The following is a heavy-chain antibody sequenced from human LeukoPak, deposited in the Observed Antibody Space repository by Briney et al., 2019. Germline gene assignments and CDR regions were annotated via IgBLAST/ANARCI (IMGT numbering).Heavy chain of an antibody. CDR3: ARSALTIIVDY. CDR2: IYTSGST. V-gene: IGHV4-61*02. J-gene: IGHJ4*02. D-gene: IGHD3-22*01. CDR1: GGSISSGSYY. Sequence: PSETLSLTCTVSGGSISSGSYYWSWIRQPAGKGLEWIGRIYTSGSTNYNPSLKSRVTISVDTSKNQFSLKLSSVTAADTAVYYCARSALTIIVDYWSQGTLLTVSS.